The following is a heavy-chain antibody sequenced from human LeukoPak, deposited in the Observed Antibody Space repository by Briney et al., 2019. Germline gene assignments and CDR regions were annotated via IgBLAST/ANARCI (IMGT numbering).Heavy chain of an antibody. J-gene: IGHJ1*01. V-gene: IGHV3-9*03. Sequence: PGGSLRLSCAASGFTFDDYAMHWVRQAPGKGLEWVSGISWNSGSIGYADSVKGRFTISRDNAKNSLYLQMNSLRAEDMALYYCAKDIWGSYQAGYFQHWGQGTLVTVSS. CDR3: AKDIWGSYQAGYFQH. CDR1: GFTFDDYA. CDR2: ISWNSGSI. D-gene: IGHD3-16*02.